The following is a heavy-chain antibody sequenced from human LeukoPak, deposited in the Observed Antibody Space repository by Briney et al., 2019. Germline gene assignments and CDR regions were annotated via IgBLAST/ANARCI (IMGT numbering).Heavy chain of an antibody. D-gene: IGHD3-3*01. CDR1: GFTFSSYA. CDR2: ISGSGGST. Sequence: GGSLRLSCAASGFTFSSYATSWVRQAPGKGLEWVSAISGSGGSTYYADSVKGRFTISRDNSKNTLYLQMNSLRAEDTAVYYCAKGSRITIFPPFDPWGQGTLVTVSS. CDR3: AKGSRITIFPPFDP. J-gene: IGHJ5*02. V-gene: IGHV3-23*01.